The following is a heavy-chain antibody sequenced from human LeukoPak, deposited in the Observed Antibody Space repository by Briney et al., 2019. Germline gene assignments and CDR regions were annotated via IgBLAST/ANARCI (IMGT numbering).Heavy chain of an antibody. CDR1: GGTFSSYA. J-gene: IGHJ4*02. V-gene: IGHV1-69*05. CDR3: ARNYYGSGSYSSFDY. CDR2: IIPIFGTA. D-gene: IGHD3-10*01. Sequence: ASVKVSCKASGGTFSSYAISWVRQAPGQGLEWMGRIIPIFGTANYAQKFQGRVTITTDESTSTAYMELSSLRSEDTAVYYCARNYYGSGSYSSFDYWGQGTLVTVSS.